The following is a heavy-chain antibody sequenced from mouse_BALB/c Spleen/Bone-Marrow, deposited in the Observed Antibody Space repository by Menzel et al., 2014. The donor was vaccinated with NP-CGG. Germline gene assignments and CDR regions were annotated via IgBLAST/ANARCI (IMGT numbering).Heavy chain of an antibody. D-gene: IGHD5-1*01. CDR1: GFSLTSYG. Sequence: QVKLMESGPGLVAPSQSLSITCTVSGFSLTSYGVSWVRQPPGKGLEWLGVVWADGSTSYHSTLISRLSISKDNSKSQVFLKLNSLQTDDTAAYYCAKGEPYLAWFAYWGQGTLVTVSA. V-gene: IGHV2-3*01. J-gene: IGHJ3*01. CDR2: VWADGST. CDR3: AKGEPYLAWFAY.